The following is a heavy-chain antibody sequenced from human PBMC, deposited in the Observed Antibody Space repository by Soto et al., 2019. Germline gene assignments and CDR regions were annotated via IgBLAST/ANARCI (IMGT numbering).Heavy chain of an antibody. CDR3: ATAIVGADNNRQRGHSYGLDV. V-gene: IGHV4-31*03. J-gene: IGHJ6*02. CDR2: IYYSGAA. Sequence: QVQLKESGPGLVQPSQTLSLTCPVSGGSIDSGGYYWSWLRQYPGKGLEWIGYIYYSGAAYYNPSLNSRVRIAVDMSKNQFSLKVNSVTAADTAVYYCATAIVGADNNRQRGHSYGLDVWGQGTTVTVSS. CDR1: GGSIDSGGYY. D-gene: IGHD1-26*01.